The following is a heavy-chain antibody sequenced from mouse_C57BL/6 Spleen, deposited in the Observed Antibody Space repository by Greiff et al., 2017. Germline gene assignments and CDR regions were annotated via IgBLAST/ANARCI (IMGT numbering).Heavy chain of an antibody. CDR1: GYSITSGYY. Sequence: VQLQQSGPGLVNPSQSLSLTCSVTGYSITSGYYWNWIRQFPGNKLEWMGYISYDGSNNYNPSLKNRISITRDTSKNQFFLKLNSVTTEDTATYYCAKLTDWYFDVWGTGTTVTVSS. J-gene: IGHJ1*03. CDR3: AKLTDWYFDV. V-gene: IGHV3-6*01. CDR2: ISYDGSN. D-gene: IGHD4-1*01.